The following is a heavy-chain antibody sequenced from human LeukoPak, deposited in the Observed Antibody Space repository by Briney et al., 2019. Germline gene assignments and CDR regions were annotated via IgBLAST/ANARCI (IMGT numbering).Heavy chain of an antibody. CDR2: IGYVGGEK. Sequence: GGSLRLSCAAFGFTFSDHAMDWVRQAPGKGLEWVANIGYVGGEKYYVDSVKGRFTISRDNTKNSLFLQMNSLRADDMAVYYCARGRGWVDYWGQGTLVTVSS. D-gene: IGHD3-16*01. CDR3: ARGRGWVDY. J-gene: IGHJ4*02. CDR1: GFTFSDHA. V-gene: IGHV3-7*01.